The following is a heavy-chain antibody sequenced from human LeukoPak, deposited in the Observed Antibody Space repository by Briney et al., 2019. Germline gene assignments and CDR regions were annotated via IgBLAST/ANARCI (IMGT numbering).Heavy chain of an antibody. V-gene: IGHV7-4-1*02. CDR3: ARDGGVAYFDY. CDR1: GYSFTSYA. CDR2: INTNTGNP. Sequence: ASVKVSCKASGYSFTSYAKNWVRQAPGQGLEWMGWINTNTGNPAYAQGFTGRFVFSLDTSVSTAYLQISSLKAEDTAVYYCARDGGVAYFDYWGQGTLVTVSS. D-gene: IGHD2-8*02. J-gene: IGHJ4*02.